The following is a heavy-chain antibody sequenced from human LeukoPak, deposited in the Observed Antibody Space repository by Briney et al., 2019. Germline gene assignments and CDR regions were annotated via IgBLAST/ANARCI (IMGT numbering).Heavy chain of an antibody. CDR2: ISGSGDNT. J-gene: IGHJ4*02. Sequence: GGSLRLSCAASGFTFSSYAMTWVRQAPGKGLEWVSGISGSGDNTSYADSVKGRFTISRDNSKNTLYVQMNSLRAEDTAVYYCAKCLTAPGTCYFDYWGQGTLVTVSA. V-gene: IGHV3-23*01. CDR1: GFTFSSYA. D-gene: IGHD6-13*01. CDR3: AKCLTAPGTCYFDY.